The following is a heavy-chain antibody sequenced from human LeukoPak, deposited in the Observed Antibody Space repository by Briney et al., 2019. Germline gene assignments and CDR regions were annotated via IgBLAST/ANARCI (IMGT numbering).Heavy chain of an antibody. CDR1: GFTFSSYG. CDR2: ISGSGETT. Sequence: GGSLRLSCAASGFTFSSYGMTWLRQTPAKGLEWVSAISGSGETTYYSDSVKGRFTISRDNSKNTLYLQMNSLRPEDTAVYYCARPPARYDTDWYFDLWGRGTLVTVSS. CDR3: ARPPARYDTDWYFDL. V-gene: IGHV3-23*01. D-gene: IGHD1-1*01. J-gene: IGHJ2*01.